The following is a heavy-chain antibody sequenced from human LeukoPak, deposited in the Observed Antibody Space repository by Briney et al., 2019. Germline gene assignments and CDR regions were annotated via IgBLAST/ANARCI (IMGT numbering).Heavy chain of an antibody. Sequence: ASVKVSCKASGGTFSSYAISWVRQAPGQGLEWMGGIIPIFGTANYAQKFQGRVTITADESTSTAYMELSSLRSEDTAVYYCARTGRGILNNVDYWGQGTLVTVSS. D-gene: IGHD3-10*01. CDR2: IIPIFGTA. J-gene: IGHJ4*02. CDR1: GGTFSSYA. V-gene: IGHV1-69*13. CDR3: ARTGRGILNNVDY.